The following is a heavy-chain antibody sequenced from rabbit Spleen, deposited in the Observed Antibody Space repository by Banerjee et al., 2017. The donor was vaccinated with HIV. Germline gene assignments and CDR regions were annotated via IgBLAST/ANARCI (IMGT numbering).Heavy chain of an antibody. D-gene: IGHD1-1*01. CDR2: IEAGSSGFT. Sequence: QEQLEESGGGLVKPEGSLTLTCKASGFSFSDRDVMCWVRQAPGKGLEWIGCIEAGSSGFTYFASWAKGRFTISKTSSTTVTLQMTSLTVADTATYFCARDLPDIIGWNFGWWGPGTLVTVS. CDR1: GFSFSDRDV. J-gene: IGHJ4*01. V-gene: IGHV1S45*01. CDR3: ARDLPDIIGWNFGW.